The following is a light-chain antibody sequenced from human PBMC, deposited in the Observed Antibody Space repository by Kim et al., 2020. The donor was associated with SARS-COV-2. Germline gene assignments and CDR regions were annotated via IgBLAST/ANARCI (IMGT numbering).Light chain of an antibody. V-gene: IGLV2-14*01. J-gene: IGLJ1*01. Sequence: QSALTQPASVSGSPGQSITISCTGTSSDVGAYNYVSWYQQHPGKAPKLMIFDVNKRPSGLSNRFSGSKSGNTASLTISGLQAEDEADYYCISYASTRSYVFGTGTKVTVL. CDR2: DVN. CDR3: ISYASTRSYV. CDR1: SSDVGAYNY.